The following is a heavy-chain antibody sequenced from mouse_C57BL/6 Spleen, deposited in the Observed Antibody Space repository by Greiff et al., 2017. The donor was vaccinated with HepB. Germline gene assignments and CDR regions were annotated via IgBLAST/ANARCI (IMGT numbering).Heavy chain of an antibody. CDR1: GYTFTSYW. V-gene: IGHV1-64*01. J-gene: IGHJ4*01. Sequence: QVQLKQPGAELVKPGASVKLSCKASGYTFTSYWMHWVKQRPGQGLEWIGMIHPNSGSTNYNEKFKSKATLTVDKSSSTAYMQLSSLTSEDSAVYYCARGITTVVDYYAMDYWGQGTSVTVSS. CDR2: IHPNSGST. D-gene: IGHD1-1*01. CDR3: ARGITTVVDYYAMDY.